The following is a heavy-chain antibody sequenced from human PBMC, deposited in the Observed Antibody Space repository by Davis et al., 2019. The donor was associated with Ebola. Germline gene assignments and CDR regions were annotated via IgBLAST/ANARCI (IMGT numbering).Heavy chain of an antibody. Sequence: GESLKISCAASGFTFSSYWMSWVRQAPGKGLEWVANIKQDGSEKYYVDSVKGRFPITRDNAKNSLYLQMNSLRAEDTAVYYCARADFWSGYYSYYYYGMDVWGQGTTVTVSS. V-gene: IGHV3-7*03. CDR1: GFTFSSYW. J-gene: IGHJ6*02. CDR2: IKQDGSEK. CDR3: ARADFWSGYYSYYYYGMDV. D-gene: IGHD3-3*01.